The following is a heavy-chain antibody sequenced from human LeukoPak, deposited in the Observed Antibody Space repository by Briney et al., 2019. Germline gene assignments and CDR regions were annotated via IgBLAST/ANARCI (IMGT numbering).Heavy chain of an antibody. CDR2: ISAYNGNT. D-gene: IGHD5-12*01. CDR3: ARDLGDIVATYQSNWFDP. V-gene: IGHV1-18*01. Sequence: KPGASVKVSCKASGYTFTSYGISWVRQAPGQGLEWMGWISAYNGNTNYAQKLQGRVTMTTDTSTSTAYMELRSLRSDDTAVYYCARDLGDIVATYQSNWFDPWGQGTLVTVSS. CDR1: GYTFTSYG. J-gene: IGHJ5*02.